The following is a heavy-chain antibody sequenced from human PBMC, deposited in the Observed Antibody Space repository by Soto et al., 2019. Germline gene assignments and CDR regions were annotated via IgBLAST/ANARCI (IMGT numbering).Heavy chain of an antibody. Sequence: GGSLRLSCAASGFTFSSYWMSWVRQAPGKGLEWVANIKQDGSEKYYVDSVKGRFTISRDNAKNSLYLQMNSLRAEDTAVYYCARDGDFWRDYYYYMDVWGKGTTVTVSS. CDR2: IKQDGSEK. CDR3: ARDGDFWRDYYYYMDV. V-gene: IGHV3-7*01. CDR1: GFTFSSYW. D-gene: IGHD3-3*01. J-gene: IGHJ6*03.